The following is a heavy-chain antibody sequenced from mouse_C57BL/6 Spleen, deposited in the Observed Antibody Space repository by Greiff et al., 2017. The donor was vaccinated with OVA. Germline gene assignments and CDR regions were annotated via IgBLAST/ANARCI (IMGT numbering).Heavy chain of an antibody. CDR3: AGIPYFDY. CDR2: ISYDGSN. CDR1: GYSITSGYY. J-gene: IGHJ2*01. Sequence: EVQLVESGPGLVKPSQSLSLTCSVTGYSITSGYYWNWIRQFPGNKLEWMGYISYDGSNNYNPSLKNRISITRDTSKNQFFLKLNSVTTEDTATYYCAGIPYFDYWGQGTTLTVSS. V-gene: IGHV3-6*01.